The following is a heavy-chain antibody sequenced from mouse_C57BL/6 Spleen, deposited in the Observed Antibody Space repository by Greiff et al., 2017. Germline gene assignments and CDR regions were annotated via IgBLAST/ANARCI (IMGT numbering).Heavy chain of an antibody. CDR2: ISYDGSN. Sequence: EVKLMEPGPGLVKPSQSLSLTCSVSGYSITSGYFWTWIRQFPGNQLEWLGFISYDGSNNSNPSLKNRISITRDTSTNQFFLKLNSGTTENTATYYGARAPIYYDYAVDDWGQGTTLTVSS. V-gene: IGHV3-6*01. J-gene: IGHJ2*01. CDR3: ARAPIYYDYAVDD. D-gene: IGHD2-4*01. CDR1: GYSITSGYF.